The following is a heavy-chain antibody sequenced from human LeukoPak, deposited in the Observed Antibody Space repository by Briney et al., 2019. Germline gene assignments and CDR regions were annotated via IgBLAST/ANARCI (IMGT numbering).Heavy chain of an antibody. J-gene: IGHJ4*02. CDR3: ARGKAGQWLVYFDY. CDR2: INPSGGST. CDR1: GYTLTSYY. V-gene: IGHV1-46*01. Sequence: SVNLSSKASGYTLTSYYMHWVRHAPGQGLEERRIINPSGGSTSYAQKFQGRVTMTRHTSTSTVYMELSSLRSEDTAVYYCARGKAGQWLVYFDYWGQGTLVPVSS. D-gene: IGHD6-19*01.